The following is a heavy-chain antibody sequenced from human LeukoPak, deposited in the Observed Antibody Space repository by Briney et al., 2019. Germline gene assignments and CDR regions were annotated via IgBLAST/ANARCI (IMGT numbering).Heavy chain of an antibody. D-gene: IGHD2-2*02. CDR2: ISYDGSNK. CDR3: AKVGSVVVPAAISQNWFDP. J-gene: IGHJ5*02. V-gene: IGHV3-30*18. CDR1: GFTFSSYG. Sequence: GGSLRLSCAASGFTFSSYGMHWVRQAPGKGLEWVAVISYDGSNKYYADSVKGRFTISRDNSKNTLYLQMNSLRAEDTAVYYCAKVGSVVVPAAISQNWFDPWGQGTLVTVSS.